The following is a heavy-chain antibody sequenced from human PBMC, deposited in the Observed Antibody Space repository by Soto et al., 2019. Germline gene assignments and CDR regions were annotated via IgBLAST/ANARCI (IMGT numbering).Heavy chain of an antibody. CDR1: GGSISSGDYS. V-gene: IGHV4-30-4*01. CDR2: IYYSGST. J-gene: IGHJ4*02. D-gene: IGHD3-10*01. CDR3: ARVGRGVADY. Sequence: QVQLQESGPGLVKPSQTLSLTCTVSGGSISSGDYSWSWIRQPPGKGLEWIGYIYYSGSTYYNPSLKSPVSISVDTSTHQFSLKLSSVTAADTAVYYCARVGRGVADYWGQGTLVTVSS.